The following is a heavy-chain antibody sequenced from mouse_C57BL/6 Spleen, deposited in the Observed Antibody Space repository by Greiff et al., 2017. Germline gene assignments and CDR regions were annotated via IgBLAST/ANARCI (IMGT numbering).Heavy chain of an antibody. D-gene: IGHD1-1*01. Sequence: VQLQQPGTELVKPGASVKLSCKASGYTFTSYWMHWVKQRPGQGLEWIGNINPSNGGTNYNEKFKSKATLTVDKSSSTAYTQLSSLTSEDSAVYYCARTHYGSSPAWFAYWGQGTLVTVSA. J-gene: IGHJ3*01. CDR1: GYTFTSYW. CDR3: ARTHYGSSPAWFAY. V-gene: IGHV1-53*01. CDR2: INPSNGGT.